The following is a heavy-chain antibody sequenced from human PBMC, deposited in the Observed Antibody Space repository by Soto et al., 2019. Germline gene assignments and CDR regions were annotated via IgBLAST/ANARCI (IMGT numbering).Heavy chain of an antibody. J-gene: IGHJ6*02. CDR2: ISSSGSTI. Sequence: EVQLVESGGGLVQPGGSLRLSCAASGFTFSSYEMNWVRQAPGKGLEWVSYISSSGSTIYYADSVKGRFTISRDNAKNSLYLQMNSLRAEDTAVYYCAGDNSGYGYYYYGMDVWGQGTTVTVSS. CDR1: GFTFSSYE. V-gene: IGHV3-48*03. D-gene: IGHD3-22*01. CDR3: AGDNSGYGYYYYGMDV.